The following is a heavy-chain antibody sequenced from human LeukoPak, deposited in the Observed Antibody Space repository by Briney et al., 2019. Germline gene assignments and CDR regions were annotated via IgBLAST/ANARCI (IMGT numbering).Heavy chain of an antibody. CDR1: GFTFSSYW. CDR2: ISYDGSNK. D-gene: IGHD3-10*01. V-gene: IGHV3-30-3*01. CDR3: ARDSMVRGVMIYWYFDL. Sequence: GRSLRLSCAASGFTFSSYWMSWVRQAPGKGLEWVAVISYDGSNKYYADSVKGRFTISRDNSKNTLYLQMNSLRAEDTAVYYCARDSMVRGVMIYWYFDLWGRGTLVTVSS. J-gene: IGHJ2*01.